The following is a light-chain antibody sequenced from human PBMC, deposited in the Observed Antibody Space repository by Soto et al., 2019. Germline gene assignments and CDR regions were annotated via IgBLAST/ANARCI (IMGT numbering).Light chain of an antibody. Sequence: EIVLTQSPGTLSLSPGERATLSCRASQSVSSSYLAWYQQKPGQAPRLLIYGASSRATGIPDRFSGSGSGTVFTLTISRLEPEDFAVYYCQQRFTFGPGTKVDIK. V-gene: IGKV3-20*01. CDR3: QQRFT. CDR2: GAS. J-gene: IGKJ3*01. CDR1: QSVSSSY.